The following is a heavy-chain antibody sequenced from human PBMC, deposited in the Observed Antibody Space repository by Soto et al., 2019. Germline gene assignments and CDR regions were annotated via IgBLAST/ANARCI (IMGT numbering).Heavy chain of an antibody. V-gene: IGHV1-58*02. Sequence: SVKVSCKASGFTFTSSAMQWVRQARGQRLEWIGWIVVGSGNTNYAQKFQERVTITRDMSTSTAYMELSSLRSEDTAVYYCAASSPIAAHYYYYYYMDVWGKGTTVTVSS. CDR2: IVVGSGNT. CDR1: GFTFTSSA. D-gene: IGHD6-6*01. J-gene: IGHJ6*03. CDR3: AASSPIAAHYYYYYYMDV.